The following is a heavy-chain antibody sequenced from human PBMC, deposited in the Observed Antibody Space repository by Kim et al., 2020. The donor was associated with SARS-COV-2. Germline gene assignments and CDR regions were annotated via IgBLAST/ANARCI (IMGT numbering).Heavy chain of an antibody. CDR2: ISGSGGST. CDR3: AKHPLWFGELLSRDAFDI. CDR1: GFTFSSYA. J-gene: IGHJ3*02. D-gene: IGHD3-10*01. V-gene: IGHV3-23*01. Sequence: GGSLRLSCAASGFTFSSYAMSWVRQAPGKGLEWVSAISGSGGSTYYADSVKGRFTISRDNSKNTLYLQMNSLRAEDTAVYYCAKHPLWFGELLSRDAFDIWGQGTMVTVSS.